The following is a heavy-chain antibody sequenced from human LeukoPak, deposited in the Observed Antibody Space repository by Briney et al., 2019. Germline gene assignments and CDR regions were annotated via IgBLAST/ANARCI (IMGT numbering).Heavy chain of an antibody. J-gene: IGHJ4*02. V-gene: IGHV3-21*01. CDR3: ARAGVIRWLQSSYYFDY. D-gene: IGHD5-24*01. Sequence: PGGSLRLSCAASGFTFSSYAMSWVRQAPGKGLEWVSSISSSSSYIYYADSVKGRFTISRDNAKNSLYLQMNSLRAEDTAVYYCARAGVIRWLQSSYYFDYWGQGTLVTVSS. CDR2: ISSSSSYI. CDR1: GFTFSSYA.